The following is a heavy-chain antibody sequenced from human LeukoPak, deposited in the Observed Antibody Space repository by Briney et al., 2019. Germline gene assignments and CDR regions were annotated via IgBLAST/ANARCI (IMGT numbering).Heavy chain of an antibody. Sequence: GGSLRLSCAASGFTFSSYAMHWVRQAPGKGLEWVAVISYDGSNKYYADSVKGRFTISRDNSKNTLYLQMNSLRAEDTAVYYCARGTPYCSGGSCYVFDYWGQGTLVTVSS. D-gene: IGHD2-15*01. CDR2: ISYDGSNK. V-gene: IGHV3-30-3*01. J-gene: IGHJ4*02. CDR1: GFTFSSYA. CDR3: ARGTPYCSGGSCYVFDY.